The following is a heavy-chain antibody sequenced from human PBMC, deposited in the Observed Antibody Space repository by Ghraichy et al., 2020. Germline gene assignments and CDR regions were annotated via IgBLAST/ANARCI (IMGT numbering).Heavy chain of an antibody. CDR1: GYSISSGYY. Sequence: ESLNISCTVSGYSISSGYYWGWIRQPPGEGLEWIGSIYHSGYTYYNPSLESRVTISVDTSKNHFSLQLSSVTAADTAVYYCARVRHGIYSSAWYYFDYWGQGTLVTVSS. CDR2: IYHSGYT. CDR3: ARVRHGIYSSAWYYFDY. J-gene: IGHJ4*02. D-gene: IGHD6-13*01. V-gene: IGHV4-38-2*02.